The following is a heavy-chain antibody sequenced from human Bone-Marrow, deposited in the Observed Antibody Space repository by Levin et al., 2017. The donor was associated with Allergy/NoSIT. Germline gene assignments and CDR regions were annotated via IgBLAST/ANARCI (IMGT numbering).Heavy chain of an antibody. J-gene: IGHJ3*02. CDR2: INPSGGST. V-gene: IGHV1-46*01. Sequence: ASVKVSCKASGYTFTSYYMHWVRQAPGQGLEWMGIINPSGGSTSYAQKFQGRVTMTRDTSTSTVYMELSSLRSEDTAVYYCARGRGAGYDSSGYYYDAFDIWGQGTMVTVSS. D-gene: IGHD3-22*01. CDR1: GYTFTSYY. CDR3: ARGRGAGYDSSGYYYDAFDI.